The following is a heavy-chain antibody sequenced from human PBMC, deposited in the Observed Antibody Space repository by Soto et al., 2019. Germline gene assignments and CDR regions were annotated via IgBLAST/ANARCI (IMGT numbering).Heavy chain of an antibody. CDR1: GDSVSSNSAA. J-gene: IGHJ6*02. CDR2: TYYRSKWYN. CDR3: ARDILGPGGYYYYGMDV. Sequence: SQTLSLTCAISGDSVSSNSAAWNWIRQSPSRGLEWLGRTYYRSKWYNDYAVSVKSRITINPDTSKNQFSLQLNSVTPEDTAVYYCARDILGPGGYYYYGMDVWGQGTTVTVSS. D-gene: IGHD3-10*01. V-gene: IGHV6-1*01.